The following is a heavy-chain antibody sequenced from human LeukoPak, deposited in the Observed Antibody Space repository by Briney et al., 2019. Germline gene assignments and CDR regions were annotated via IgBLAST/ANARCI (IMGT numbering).Heavy chain of an antibody. D-gene: IGHD6-13*01. J-gene: IGHJ4*02. CDR3: ARDRSSSWSFDS. Sequence: GGSLRLSCAASGFTFSTYWMHWVRQAPGKGLLWVSRINSDGSTSSYADFVKGRFTISRDNAKNTLYLQMNSLRVDDTAVYYCARDRSSSWSFDSWGQETLVTVSS. V-gene: IGHV3-74*01. CDR2: INSDGSTS. CDR1: GFTFSTYW.